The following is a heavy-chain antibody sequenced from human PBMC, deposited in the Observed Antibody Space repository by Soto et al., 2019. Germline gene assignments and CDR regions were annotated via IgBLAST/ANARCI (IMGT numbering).Heavy chain of an antibody. CDR2: ISYSGSS. V-gene: IGHV4-31*03. D-gene: IGHD6-13*01. CDR3: ALANPAGSADF. CDR1: GGSNSRDGYY. J-gene: IGHJ1*01. Sequence: LSLTCTVSGGSNSRDGYYWSWIRQHPGTGLEWIAYISYSGSSYSNPSLKSRVTMSADTSKNQFYLTLTSVTAADTSVYFCALANPAGSADFWGQGTLVTVSS.